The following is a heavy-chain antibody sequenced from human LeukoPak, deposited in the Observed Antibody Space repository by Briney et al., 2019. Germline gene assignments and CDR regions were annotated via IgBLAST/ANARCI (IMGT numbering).Heavy chain of an antibody. CDR1: GFSFSGHW. CDR3: ARGLSSNWSGLDF. CDR2: ISPTGSTT. J-gene: IGHJ4*02. Sequence: PGGSLRLSCAASGFSFSGHWMHWARHLPGKGLVWVSRISPTGSTTSYADSVKGRFTVSRDNAKNTLYLQVNNLRAEDTAVYYCARGLSSNWSGLDFWGQGTLLTVSS. V-gene: IGHV3-74*01. D-gene: IGHD6-13*01.